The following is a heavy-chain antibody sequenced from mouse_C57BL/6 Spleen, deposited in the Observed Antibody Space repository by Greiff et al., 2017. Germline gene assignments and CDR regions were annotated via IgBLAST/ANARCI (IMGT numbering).Heavy chain of an antibody. J-gene: IGHJ3*01. CDR2: IDPSDSYT. Sequence: QVQLKQPGAELVMPGASVKLSCKASGYTFTSYWMHWVKQRPGQGLEWIGEIDPSDSYTNYNQKFKGKSTLTVDKSSSTAYMQLSSLTSEDSAVYYCASYSISLFAYWGQGTLVTVSA. V-gene: IGHV1-69*01. CDR3: ASYSISLFAY. CDR1: GYTFTSYW. D-gene: IGHD2-5*01.